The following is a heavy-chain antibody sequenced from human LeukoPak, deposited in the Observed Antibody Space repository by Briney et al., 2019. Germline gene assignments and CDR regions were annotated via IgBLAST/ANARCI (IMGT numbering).Heavy chain of an antibody. D-gene: IGHD4-17*01. Sequence: GGSLRLSCAASGFTVSSNYMSWVRQAPGKGLEWVSAISGSGGSTYYADSVKGRFTISRDNSKNTLYLQMNSLRAEDTAVYYCARNGYGDSGGFDMWGQGTMVTVSS. CDR2: ISGSGGST. CDR1: GFTVSSNY. J-gene: IGHJ3*02. CDR3: ARNGYGDSGGFDM. V-gene: IGHV3-23*01.